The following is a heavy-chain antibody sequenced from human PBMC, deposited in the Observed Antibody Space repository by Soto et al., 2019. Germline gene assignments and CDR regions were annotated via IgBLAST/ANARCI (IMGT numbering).Heavy chain of an antibody. CDR3: ARAPYYDILTGYLTADY. Sequence: ASVKVSCKATGYTFTTYGITWVRQAPGQGLEWMGWISAYNSYTNDAQKIQGRVTMTTDTSTSTAYMELRSLRSDDTAVFYCARAPYYDILTGYLTADYWGQG. CDR2: ISAYNSYT. J-gene: IGHJ4*02. CDR1: GYTFTTYG. V-gene: IGHV1-18*01. D-gene: IGHD3-9*01.